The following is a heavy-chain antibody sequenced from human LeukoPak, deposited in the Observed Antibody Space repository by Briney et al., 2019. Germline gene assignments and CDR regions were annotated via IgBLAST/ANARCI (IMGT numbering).Heavy chain of an antibody. CDR3: ARDPGISVSGKYLDY. V-gene: IGHV1-2*02. CDR2: INPNSGGT. Sequence: ASVKVSCKTSGYTLTGFYMNWVRQAPGQGLEWMGWINPNSGGTNYAQKFQGRVTMTRDTSISTAYMELSRLRSDDTAVYYCARDPGISVSGKYLDYWGQGTLVAVSS. J-gene: IGHJ4*02. CDR1: GYTLTGFY. D-gene: IGHD3-3*01.